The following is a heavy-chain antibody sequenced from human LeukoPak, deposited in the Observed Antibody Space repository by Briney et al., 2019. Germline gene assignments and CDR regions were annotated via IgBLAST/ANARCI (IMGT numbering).Heavy chain of an antibody. CDR3: AKGRFYYDSSGYLDY. J-gene: IGHJ4*02. Sequence: GGSLRLSCAASGFTFSSYAMSWVRQAPGKGLEWVSAISGSGGSTYYADSVEGRFTISRDNSKNTLYLQMNSLRAEDTAVYYCAKGRFYYDSSGYLDYWGQGTLVTVSS. V-gene: IGHV3-23*01. CDR2: ISGSGGST. CDR1: GFTFSSYA. D-gene: IGHD3-22*01.